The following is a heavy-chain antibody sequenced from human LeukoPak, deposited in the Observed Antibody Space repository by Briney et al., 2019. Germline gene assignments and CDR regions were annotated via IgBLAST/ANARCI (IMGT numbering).Heavy chain of an antibody. CDR2: LNPNNGYT. CDR1: GYTFIDYF. CDR3: ARDLSSTSNWEFDY. V-gene: IGHV1-2*06. Sequence: ASVKVSCKTSGYTFIDYFIHWVRQAPGQGLEWIGRLNPNNGYTFYTEEFQGRVTMTSDTSISTAYMELTRLTSDDTALYYCARDLSSTSNWEFDYWGQGTLVTVSS. J-gene: IGHJ4*02. D-gene: IGHD7-27*01.